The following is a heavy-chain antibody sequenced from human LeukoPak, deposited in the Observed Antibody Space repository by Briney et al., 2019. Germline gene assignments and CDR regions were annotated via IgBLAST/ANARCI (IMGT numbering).Heavy chain of an antibody. CDR1: GYSLSELS. CDR2: FDPGDDET. V-gene: IGHV1-24*01. J-gene: IGHJ5*01. CDR3: ATEKDLLLDS. D-gene: IGHD1-26*01. Sequence: ASVKVSCKVSGYSLSELSTHWVRQAPGQGLEWMGGFDPGDDETIYARKFQDRVTMTEDTSTDTAYLELSSLRSEDTAVYFCATEKDLLLDSWGQGTPVTVSS.